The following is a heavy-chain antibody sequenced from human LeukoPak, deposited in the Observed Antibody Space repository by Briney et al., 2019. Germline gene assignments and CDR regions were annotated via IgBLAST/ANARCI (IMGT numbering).Heavy chain of an antibody. V-gene: IGHV1-2*02. Sequence: ASVKVSCKASGYTFTGYYMHWVRQAPGQGLEWMGWINPNSGGANYAQKFQGRVTMTRDTSISTAYMELRSLRSDDTAVYYCARDPHYDSEGYWGQGTLVTVSS. J-gene: IGHJ4*02. CDR2: INPNSGGA. CDR3: ARDPHYDSEGY. D-gene: IGHD3-22*01. CDR1: GYTFTGYY.